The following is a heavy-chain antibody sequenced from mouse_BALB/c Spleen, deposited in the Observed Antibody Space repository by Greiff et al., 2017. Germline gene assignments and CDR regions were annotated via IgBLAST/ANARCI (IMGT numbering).Heavy chain of an antibody. V-gene: IGHV1-15*01. J-gene: IGHJ2*01. CDR1: GYTFTDYE. Sequence: VKLMESGAELVRPGASVTLSCKASGYTFTDYEMHWVKQTPVHGLEWIGAIDPETGGTAYNQKFKGKATLTADKSSSTAYMELRSLTSEDSAVYYCTIRGDYYFDYWGQGTTLTVSS. CDR2: IDPETGGT. CDR3: TIRGDYYFDY.